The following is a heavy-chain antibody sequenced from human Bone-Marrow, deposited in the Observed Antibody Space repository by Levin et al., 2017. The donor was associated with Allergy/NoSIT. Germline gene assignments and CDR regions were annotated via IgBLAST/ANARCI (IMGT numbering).Heavy chain of an antibody. CDR2: INAGNGNI. Sequence: ASVKVSCKASGYSFNDYAVHWVRQAPGGRREGMGWINAGNGNIKYSQNCQGRVAITRDTSATTVYTELSRLTSEETAVCSCAVSVWRGASHTDFCDNRGKGTLVGVAS. CDR1: GYSFNDYA. J-gene: IGHJ4*02. D-gene: IGHD3-3*01. CDR3: AVSVWRGASHTDFCDN. V-gene: IGHV1-3*01.